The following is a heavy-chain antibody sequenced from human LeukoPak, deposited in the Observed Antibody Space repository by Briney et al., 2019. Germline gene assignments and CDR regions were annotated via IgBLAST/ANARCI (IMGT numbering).Heavy chain of an antibody. D-gene: IGHD2-2*01. CDR1: GGSISSRRYY. CDR2: INYSGST. Sequence: SETLSLTCTVSGGSISSRRYYWSWIRQPPGEGLEWLGSINYSGSTYYSPSLKSRVTISVDTSKDQFSLKLYSVTAADTAVYYCARLDIVVVPAASFDCWGQGTLVTVSS. J-gene: IGHJ4*02. V-gene: IGHV4-39*01. CDR3: ARLDIVVVPAASFDC.